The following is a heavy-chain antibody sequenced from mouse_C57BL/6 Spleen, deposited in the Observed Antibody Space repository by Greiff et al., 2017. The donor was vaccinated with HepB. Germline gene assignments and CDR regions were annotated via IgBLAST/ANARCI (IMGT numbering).Heavy chain of an antibody. Sequence: QVQLKESGAELARPGASVKLSCKASGYTFTSYGISWVKQRTGQGLECIGEIYPRSGNTYYNEKFKGKATLTADKSSSTAYMELRSLTSEDSAVYFCARWGNAMDYWGQGTSVTVSS. CDR3: ARWGNAMDY. V-gene: IGHV1-81*01. CDR1: GYTFTSYG. CDR2: IYPRSGNT. J-gene: IGHJ4*01.